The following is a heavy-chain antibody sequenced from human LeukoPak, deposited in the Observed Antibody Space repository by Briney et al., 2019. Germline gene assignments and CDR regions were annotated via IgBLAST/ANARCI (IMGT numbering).Heavy chain of an antibody. J-gene: IGHJ4*02. CDR1: GFTFSSYS. D-gene: IGHD6-19*01. V-gene: IGHV3-23*01. CDR2: TSGSWDNK. Sequence: GGSLRLSCAASGFTFSSYSMSWARRAPGKGLEWVSSTSGSWDNKYYADPVKGRFTISRRNSKNTLYLQRNSLRAEDTAVYYCARRRASAFDYWGQGTLVTVSS. CDR3: ARRRASAFDY.